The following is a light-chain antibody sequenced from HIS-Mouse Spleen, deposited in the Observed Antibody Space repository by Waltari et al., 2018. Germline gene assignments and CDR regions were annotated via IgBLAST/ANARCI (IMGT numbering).Light chain of an antibody. CDR3: QQYGSSFT. J-gene: IGKJ3*01. Sequence: EIVLTQSPGTLSLSPGERATLPCRASPRVSSSYLAWYQQKPGQAPRLLIYGASSRATGIPDRFSGSGSGTDFTLTISRLEPEDFAVYYCQQYGSSFTFGPGTKVDIK. CDR1: PRVSSSY. CDR2: GAS. V-gene: IGKV3-20*01.